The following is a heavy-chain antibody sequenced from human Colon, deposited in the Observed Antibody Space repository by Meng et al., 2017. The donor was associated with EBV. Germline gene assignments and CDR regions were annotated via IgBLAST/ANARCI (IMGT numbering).Heavy chain of an antibody. D-gene: IGHD4-17*01. V-gene: IGHV4-31*02. CDR3: ASLYGDSSVWYLDL. CDR2: IYYSGST. Sequence: LQASCTGLVKPSQTLSLTCTVSGCSISSGNHYWSWIRQPPGKGLEYIGYIYYSGSTYYNPSLKSRVIISVDTSKNQFSLRLNSVTAADTAVYYCASLYGDSSVWYLDLWGRGTLVTVSS. CDR1: GCSISSGNHY. J-gene: IGHJ2*01.